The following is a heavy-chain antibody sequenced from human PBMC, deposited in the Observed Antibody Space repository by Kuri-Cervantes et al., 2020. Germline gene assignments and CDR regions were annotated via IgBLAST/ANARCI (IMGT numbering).Heavy chain of an antibody. V-gene: IGHV1-2*02. CDR2: INPNSGGT. J-gene: IGHJ4*02. CDR3: ARDYHDY. CDR1: GYTFTGYY. Sequence: ASVKVSCKASGYTFTGYYMHWVRQAPGQGLEWMGWINPNSGGTNYAQKFQGRVTMTTDTSTSTAYMELRSLRSDDTAVYYCARDYHDYWGQGTLVTVSS. D-gene: IGHD3-16*02.